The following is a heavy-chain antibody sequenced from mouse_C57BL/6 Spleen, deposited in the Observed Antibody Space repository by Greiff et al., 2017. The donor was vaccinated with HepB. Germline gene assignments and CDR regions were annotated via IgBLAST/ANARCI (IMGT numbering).Heavy chain of an antibody. J-gene: IGHJ2*01. CDR3: TQQAHYYGSSYYFDY. CDR2: IRLKSDNYAT. CDR1: GFTFSNYW. D-gene: IGHD1-1*01. V-gene: IGHV6-3*01. Sequence: EVKLMESGGGLVQPGGSMKLSCVASGFTFSNYWMNWVRQSPEKGLEWVAQIRLKSDNYATHYAESVKGRFTISRDDSKSSVYLQMNNLRAEDTGIYYCTQQAHYYGSSYYFDYWGQGTTLTVSS.